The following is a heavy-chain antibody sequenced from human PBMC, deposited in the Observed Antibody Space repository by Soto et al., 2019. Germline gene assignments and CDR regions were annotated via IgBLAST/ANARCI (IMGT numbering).Heavy chain of an antibody. CDR3: ARNLPVTALGY. Sequence: EVRLVESGGGLVQPGGSLRLSCAASGVTVGNNYMSWVRQAPGKGLVWVSVTYSGVDTRYADSVKGRFTMSRDSTKNTRYFQMDSRRAEDTALYFCARNLPVTALGYWGQGSLVTVSS. V-gene: IGHV3-66*01. CDR2: TYSGVDT. CDR1: GVTVGNNY. J-gene: IGHJ4*02. D-gene: IGHD4-17*01.